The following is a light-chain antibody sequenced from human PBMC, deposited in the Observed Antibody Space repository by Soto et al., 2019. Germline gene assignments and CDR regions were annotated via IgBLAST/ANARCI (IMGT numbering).Light chain of an antibody. CDR2: GAS. CDR1: QSVSSN. J-gene: IGKJ1*01. CDR3: QQYNNWPRT. V-gene: IGKV3-15*01. Sequence: EIVMTQSPATLSASPGEIATLSFSASQSVSSNLAWYQQKPGQAPRLLIYGASTRATGIPARFSGSGSGTEFTLTISSLQSEDFAVYYCQQYNNWPRTFGQGTKVDIK.